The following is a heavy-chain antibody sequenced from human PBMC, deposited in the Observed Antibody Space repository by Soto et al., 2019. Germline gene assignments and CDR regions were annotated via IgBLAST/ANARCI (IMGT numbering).Heavy chain of an antibody. Sequence: ASVKVSCKASGYTFTNYGISWVRQAPGQGLEWMGIINPSGGSTSYAQKFQGRVTMTRDTSTSTVYMELSSLRSEDTAGYYCARPLRFWEWLLPSPYYSYGMDVWGKGTTVPVSS. D-gene: IGHD3-3*01. CDR2: INPSGGST. J-gene: IGHJ6*04. V-gene: IGHV1-46*01. CDR1: GYTFTNYG. CDR3: ARPLRFWEWLLPSPYYSYGMDV.